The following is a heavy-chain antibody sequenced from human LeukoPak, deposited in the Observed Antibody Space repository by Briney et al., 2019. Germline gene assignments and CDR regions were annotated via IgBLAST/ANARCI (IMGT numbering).Heavy chain of an antibody. D-gene: IGHD1-14*01. J-gene: IGHJ3*02. CDR1: GASISSSY. CDR2: FYTSGST. CDR3: ASKTAGGTFDI. V-gene: IGHV4-4*07. Sequence: SETLSLTCTVSGASISSSYWNWIRQPAGKGLEWIGIFYTSGSTNYNPSLKSRVTMSVDTSKNQFSLNLTSVTAADTAVYFCASKTAGGTFDIWGHGTMVTVSS.